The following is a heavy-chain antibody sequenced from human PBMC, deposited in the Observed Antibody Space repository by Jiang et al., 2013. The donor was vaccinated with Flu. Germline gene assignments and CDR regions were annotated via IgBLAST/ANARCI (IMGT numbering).Heavy chain of an antibody. D-gene: IGHD1-26*01. Sequence: SGAEVKKPGASVKVSCKTFGYTFINYGISWVRQAPGQGLEWMGWISGYDGHTNYGQNFQGRVTITADESTSTAYMELSSLRSEDTAVYYCARDDFAVGEGYWGQGTLVTVSS. CDR2: ISGYDGHT. CDR3: ARDDFAVGEGY. V-gene: IGHV1-18*01. CDR1: GYTFINYG. J-gene: IGHJ4*02.